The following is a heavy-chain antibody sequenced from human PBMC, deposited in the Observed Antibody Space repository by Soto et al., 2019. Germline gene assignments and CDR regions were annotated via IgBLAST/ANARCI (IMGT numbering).Heavy chain of an antibody. J-gene: IGHJ4*02. CDR2: VHPYEGTT. CDR3: ARLFGPYGGKSVDY. D-gene: IGHD4-17*01. CDR1: GFTFPSYP. V-gene: IGHV1-18*04. Sequence: ASVRVWCETSGFTFPSYPLSWVRQAPGQGLEWLAWVHPYEGTTKVAHQFRDRVTMTTDTSTSTAYMELRSLRSDDTAVYYCARLFGPYGGKSVDYWGQGTLVPVSS.